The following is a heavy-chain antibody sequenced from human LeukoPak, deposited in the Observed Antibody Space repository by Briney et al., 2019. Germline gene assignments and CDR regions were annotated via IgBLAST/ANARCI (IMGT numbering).Heavy chain of an antibody. J-gene: IGHJ6*03. CDR1: GFTFSSYA. V-gene: IGHV3-30-3*01. D-gene: IGHD2-2*01. CDR2: ISYDGSNK. Sequence: RAGGSLRLSCAASGFTFSSYAMHWVRQAPGKGLEWVAVISYDGSNKYYADSVKGRFTISRDNSKNTLYLQMNSLRAEDTAVYYCARGGLPVVVPAASPTYYYYYMDVWGKGTTVTVSS. CDR3: ARGGLPVVVPAASPTYYYYYMDV.